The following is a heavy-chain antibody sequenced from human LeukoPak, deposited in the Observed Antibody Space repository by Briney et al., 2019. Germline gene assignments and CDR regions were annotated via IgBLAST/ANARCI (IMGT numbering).Heavy chain of an antibody. CDR3: GKGGKATMRDVYNYYYYYMEV. J-gene: IGHJ6*03. Sequence: PGGSLRLSCATSGITLSSHAMSWVRQAPGKGLEWVSLISGSGGHTYYGDSVKGRFTISRDNSKNTFYLQMNSLRADDTAVYYCGKGGKATMRDVYNYYYYYMEVWGKGTTVTVSS. V-gene: IGHV3-23*01. D-gene: IGHD5-24*01. CDR1: GITLSSHA. CDR2: ISGSGGHT.